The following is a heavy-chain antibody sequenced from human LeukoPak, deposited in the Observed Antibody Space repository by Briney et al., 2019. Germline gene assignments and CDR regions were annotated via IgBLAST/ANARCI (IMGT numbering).Heavy chain of an antibody. CDR2: IYDSGST. V-gene: IGHV4-59*01. J-gene: IGHJ4*02. D-gene: IGHD1-1*01. CDR3: AIGSPAMVQLDY. Sequence: SETLSLTCTVSGGSISSYYWSWIRQPPGKGLEWIGYIYDSGSTNYNPSLKSRVTISVDTSKNQFSLKLSSVTAADTAVYYCAIGSPAMVQLDYWGQGTLVTVSS. CDR1: GGSISSYY.